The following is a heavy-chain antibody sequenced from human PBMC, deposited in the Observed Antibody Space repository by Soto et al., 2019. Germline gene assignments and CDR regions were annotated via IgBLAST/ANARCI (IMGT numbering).Heavy chain of an antibody. CDR2: IGPFSGDT. CDR3: ARHRGYDFWSGQTPFYLDY. V-gene: IGHV1-18*01. D-gene: IGHD3-3*01. J-gene: IGHJ4*02. CDR1: GYTFTRYG. Sequence: ASVKVSCKASGYTFTRYGIGWVRQAPGQGLEWMGWIGPFSGDTNYAQKFQGRVTVTTDTSTSTTYMELRSLRSDDTAVYYCARHRGYDFWSGQTPFYLDYWGQGTLVIVSS.